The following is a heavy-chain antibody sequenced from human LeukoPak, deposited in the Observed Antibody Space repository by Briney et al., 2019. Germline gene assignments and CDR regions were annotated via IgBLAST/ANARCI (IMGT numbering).Heavy chain of an antibody. J-gene: IGHJ5*02. CDR1: GFTFSSSA. Sequence: GGSLRLSCAASGFTFSSSAMNWVRQAPGKGLEWVSSISGSGLSTYYADSVKGRFTISRDNSRSALFLQMNNLRVEDTAVYYCAKAGGGYCGGDCFPSWGQGTLVTVSS. V-gene: IGHV3-23*01. CDR3: AKAGGGYCGGDCFPS. CDR2: ISGSGLST. D-gene: IGHD2-21*02.